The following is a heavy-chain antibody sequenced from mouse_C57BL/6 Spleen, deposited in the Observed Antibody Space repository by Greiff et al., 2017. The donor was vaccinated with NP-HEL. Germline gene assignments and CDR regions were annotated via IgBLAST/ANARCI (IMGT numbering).Heavy chain of an antibody. J-gene: IGHJ3*01. CDR1: GYTFTDYY. D-gene: IGHD1-1*01. CDR3: AREYYGSSAWFAY. CDR2: INPNNGGT. V-gene: IGHV1-26*01. Sequence: VQLQQSGPELVKPGASVKISCKASGYTFTDYYMNWVKQSHGKSLEWIGDINPNNGGTSYNQKFKGKATLTVDKSSSTAYMELRSLTSEDSAVYYCAREYYGSSAWFAYWGQGTLVTVSA.